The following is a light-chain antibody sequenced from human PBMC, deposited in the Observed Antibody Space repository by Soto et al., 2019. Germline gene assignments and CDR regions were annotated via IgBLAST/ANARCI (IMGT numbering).Light chain of an antibody. Sequence: QSALTQPASVSGSPGQSITISCTGTNSDVGGYNYVSSYQQHPGKAPKLMIFEVSNRPSGVSNRFSGSKSGNTASLTISGLQAEDEADYYCSSYTTSSTLVFGGGTKLTVL. CDR1: NSDVGGYNY. J-gene: IGLJ2*01. CDR3: SSYTTSSTLV. V-gene: IGLV2-14*01. CDR2: EVS.